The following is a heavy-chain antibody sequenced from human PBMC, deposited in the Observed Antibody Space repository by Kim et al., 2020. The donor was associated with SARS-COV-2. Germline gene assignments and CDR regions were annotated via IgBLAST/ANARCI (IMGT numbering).Heavy chain of an antibody. CDR3: ARARITMIVVVTHFDY. D-gene: IGHD3-22*01. CDR2: IYYSGST. Sequence: SETLSLTCTVSGGSISSGDYYWSWIRQPPGKGLEWIGYIYYSGSTYYNPSLKSRATISVYTSKNQFSLKLSSVTAADTAVYYCARARITMIVVVTHFDYWGQGTLVTVSS. J-gene: IGHJ4*02. CDR1: GGSISSGDYY. V-gene: IGHV4-30-4*01.